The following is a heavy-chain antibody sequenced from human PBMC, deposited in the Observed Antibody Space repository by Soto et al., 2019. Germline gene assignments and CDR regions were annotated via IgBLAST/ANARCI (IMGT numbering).Heavy chain of an antibody. CDR3: ARHEASYYYAVDV. CDR1: GFTCINYW. CDR2: INQDGSDK. J-gene: IGHJ6*02. Sequence: PGGSLRLSCGASGFTCINYWVTWVRQAPGKGLEWVANINQDGSDKLYVDSVKGRFTISRDNAKYSLYLQMDSLRAEDTAVYYCARHEASYYYAVDVWGQGTTVTVSS. V-gene: IGHV3-7*01.